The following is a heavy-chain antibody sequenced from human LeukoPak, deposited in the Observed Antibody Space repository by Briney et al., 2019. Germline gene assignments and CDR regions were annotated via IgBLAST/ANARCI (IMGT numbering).Heavy chain of an antibody. CDR2: ISAYNGNT. J-gene: IGHJ4*02. CDR3: ARGYGVDY. V-gene: IGHV1-18*01. D-gene: IGHD3-16*01. CDR1: GFTLTNYG. Sequence: APVKVSFKASGFTLTNYGISRGRQAPGQRLEWMGWISAYNGNTNYAQKLQGRVTMTTDTSTSTAYMELRSLRSDDTAVYYCARGYGVDYWGQGTLVTVSS.